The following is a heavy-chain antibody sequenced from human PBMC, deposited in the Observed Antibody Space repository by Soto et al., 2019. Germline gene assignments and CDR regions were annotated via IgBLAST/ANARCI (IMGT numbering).Heavy chain of an antibody. Sequence: GASVKVSCKASGYTFTSYGISWVRQAPGQGLEWMGWISAYNGNTNYAQKLQGRVTMTTDTSTSTAYMELRSLRSDDTAVYYCARGQSSFLPHRYVDDYFDYWGQGTLVTVSS. D-gene: IGHD3-16*01. CDR2: ISAYNGNT. V-gene: IGHV1-18*01. CDR3: ARGQSSFLPHRYVDDYFDY. CDR1: GYTFTSYG. J-gene: IGHJ4*02.